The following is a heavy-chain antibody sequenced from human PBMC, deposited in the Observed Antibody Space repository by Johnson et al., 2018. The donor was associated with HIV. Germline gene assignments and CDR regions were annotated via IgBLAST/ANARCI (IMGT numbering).Heavy chain of an antibody. D-gene: IGHD3-22*01. V-gene: IGHV3-66*02. Sequence: VQLVESGGGLVQPGGSLRLSCAASGFIVSSKYMTWFRQAPGKGLEWVSVLYADGRTYYAASVKGRFTISRDNSKNTLYLQMNSLRAEDTAVYYCVRGPRVSMIAVLDIWGQGTMVTVSS. CDR3: VRGPRVSMIAVLDI. CDR2: LYADGRT. CDR1: GFIVSSKY. J-gene: IGHJ3*02.